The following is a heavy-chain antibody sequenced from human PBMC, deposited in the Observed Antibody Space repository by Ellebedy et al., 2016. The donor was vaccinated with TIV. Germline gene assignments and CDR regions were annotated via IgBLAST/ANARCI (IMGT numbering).Heavy chain of an antibody. CDR2: ISNTGSRT. Sequence: GESLKISCAASGFSFNSYAMSWVRQAPGKGLEWVSTISNTGSRTHYADYVDGRFIISRDNSKRTLFLQMNSLRAEDTALYYCAKGRGGGSDSSAPRYYFDYWGLGTLVTVSS. J-gene: IGHJ4*02. V-gene: IGHV3-23*01. CDR3: AKGRGGGSDSSAPRYYFDY. CDR1: GFSFNSYA. D-gene: IGHD3-22*01.